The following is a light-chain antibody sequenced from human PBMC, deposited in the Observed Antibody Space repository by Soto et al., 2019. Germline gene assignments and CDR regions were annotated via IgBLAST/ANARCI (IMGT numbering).Light chain of an antibody. J-gene: IGKJ1*01. CDR1: QRVSRY. CDR3: QQSHSTPRT. CDR2: GTF. Sequence: EIQMTQSPSSLSASVGDKVTISCRASQRVSRYLNWYQQKPGKAPKLLIYGTFTLQDGVPSRFSGSGFGTDFTLTISSLQPDDFATYYCQQSHSTPRTFGQGTKVEIK. V-gene: IGKV1-39*01.